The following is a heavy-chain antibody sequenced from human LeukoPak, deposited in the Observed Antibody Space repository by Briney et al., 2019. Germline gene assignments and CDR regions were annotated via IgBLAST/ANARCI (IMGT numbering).Heavy chain of an antibody. CDR2: IYINGNT. CDR1: GGSISTYY. J-gene: IGHJ4*02. Sequence: SETLSLTCTVSGGSISTYYWIWIRQPAGKGLEWIGRIYINGNTNYNPSLKSRVTMSVDTSKDQFSLKLSSVTAADTAVYYCARYGGSYSVWGQGTLVTVSS. CDR3: ARYGGSYSV. V-gene: IGHV4-4*07. D-gene: IGHD1-26*01.